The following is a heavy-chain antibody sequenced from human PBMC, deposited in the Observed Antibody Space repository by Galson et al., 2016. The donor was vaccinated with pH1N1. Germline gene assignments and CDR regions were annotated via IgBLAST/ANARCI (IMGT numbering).Heavy chain of an antibody. CDR2: IIPIFGTA. Sequence: SVKVSCKASGGTFSSYTINWVRQAPGQGLEWMGGIIPIFGTANYAQKFQGRVTITTDESASTVYMEVGSLRSEDAAVYYCATAVTWYFDYWGQGTVVTVFS. CDR3: ATAVTWYFDY. V-gene: IGHV1-69*05. CDR1: GGTFSSYT. J-gene: IGHJ4*02. D-gene: IGHD4-17*01.